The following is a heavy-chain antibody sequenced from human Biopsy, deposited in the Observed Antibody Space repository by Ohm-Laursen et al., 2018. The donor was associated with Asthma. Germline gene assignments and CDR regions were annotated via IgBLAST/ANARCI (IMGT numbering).Heavy chain of an antibody. Sequence: SSLRLSCTASGFSFSNFGMHWVRQVPGKGPEWVALISFDGRYEYYADSVKGRFTISRDNPMKRLYLQMSSLTAEDTAVYYCASRGGDFWSGYYMDYWGQGTLVTASS. J-gene: IGHJ4*02. D-gene: IGHD3-3*01. V-gene: IGHV3-30*03. CDR2: ISFDGRYE. CDR1: GFSFSNFG. CDR3: ASRGGDFWSGYYMDY.